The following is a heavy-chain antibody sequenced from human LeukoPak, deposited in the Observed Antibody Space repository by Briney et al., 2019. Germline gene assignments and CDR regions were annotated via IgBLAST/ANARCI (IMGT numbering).Heavy chain of an antibody. CDR1: GYTFTGYY. V-gene: IGHV1-8*02. CDR2: INPNSGNT. CDR3: ARGGLWFGELLIGDQNDY. D-gene: IGHD3-10*01. J-gene: IGHJ4*02. Sequence: ASVKVSCKASGYTFTGYYMHWVRQAPGQGLEWMGWINPNSGNTGYAQKFQGRVTMTRNTSISTAYMELSSLRSEDTAVYYCARGGLWFGELLIGDQNDYWGQGTLVTVSS.